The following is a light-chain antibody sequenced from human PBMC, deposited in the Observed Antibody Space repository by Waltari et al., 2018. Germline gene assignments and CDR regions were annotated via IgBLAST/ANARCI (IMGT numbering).Light chain of an antibody. CDR2: DTT. J-gene: IGLJ1*01. CDR1: SSNIGVDYD. CDR3: QSYDSSLSGWRV. V-gene: IGLV1-40*01. Sequence: QSVLTQPPSVSGAPGQRVTISCTGGSSNIGVDYDVHWYQQLPGTAPKLLIFDTTNRPSGVPNRFSGSKSGTSAFLAITGLQPEDEADYYCQSYDSSLSGWRVFGTGTKVTVL.